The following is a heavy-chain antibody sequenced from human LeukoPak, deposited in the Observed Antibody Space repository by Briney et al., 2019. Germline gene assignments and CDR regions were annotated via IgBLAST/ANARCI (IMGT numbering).Heavy chain of an antibody. CDR2: MSNDGSIK. Sequence: GGSLRLSCAASGFTFSGYTIHWVRQAPGKGLEWVAVMSNDGSIKKYANSVRGRFTISRDNSKNTLYLQMDSLRAEDTAVYYCARELTIFGVVIQRYDTFDIWGQGTMVTVSS. J-gene: IGHJ3*02. CDR1: GFTFSGYT. D-gene: IGHD3-3*01. V-gene: IGHV3-30-3*01. CDR3: ARELTIFGVVIQRYDTFDI.